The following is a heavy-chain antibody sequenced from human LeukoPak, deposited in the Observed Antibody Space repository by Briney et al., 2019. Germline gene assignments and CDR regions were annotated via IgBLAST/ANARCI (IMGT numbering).Heavy chain of an antibody. J-gene: IGHJ4*02. CDR1: GFTFSDYY. Sequence: PGGSLRLSCAASGFTFSDYYMSWIRQAPGKGLEWVSYISSSGSTIYYADSVKGRFTISRDNAKNSLYLQMNSLRAEDTAVYYCAREPNVEMATIFDYWGQGTLVTVSS. D-gene: IGHD5-24*01. CDR2: ISSSGSTI. CDR3: AREPNVEMATIFDY. V-gene: IGHV3-11*01.